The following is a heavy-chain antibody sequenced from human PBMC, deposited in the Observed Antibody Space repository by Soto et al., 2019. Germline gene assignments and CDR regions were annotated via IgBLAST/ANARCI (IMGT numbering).Heavy chain of an antibody. CDR3: AKEGAGALWYLFDR. CDR2: ISIDGSRQ. Sequence: QVQLVESGGGVVQPGRSLRLSCADSGFSFNNYAMHWVRQAPGKGLEWVAVISIDGSRQHYAESVEGRFTISRDKSKNTRYLQMNSLTAEDTALYYCAKEGAGALWYLFDRWGQGTLVSVSS. D-gene: IGHD3-10*01. CDR1: GFSFNNYA. V-gene: IGHV3-30-3*01. J-gene: IGHJ4*02.